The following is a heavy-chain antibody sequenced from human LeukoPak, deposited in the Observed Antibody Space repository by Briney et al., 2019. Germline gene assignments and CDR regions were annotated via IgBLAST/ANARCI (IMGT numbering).Heavy chain of an antibody. CDR2: VYTTGTS. Sequence: SETLSLTCTVFGGSFSSYYWSWVRQPAGKGLERIGRVYTTGTSKYNPSLQSRVAMSVDKSKRQFSLNVTSVTAADTAVYYCARAGDPSYYDRRGYYFAFWGQGIQVTVSS. V-gene: IGHV4-4*07. J-gene: IGHJ4*02. CDR3: ARAGDPSYYDRRGYYFAF. CDR1: GGSFSSYY. D-gene: IGHD3-22*01.